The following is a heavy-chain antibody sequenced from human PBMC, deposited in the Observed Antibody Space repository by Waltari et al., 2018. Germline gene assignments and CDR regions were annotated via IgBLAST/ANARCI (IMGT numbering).Heavy chain of an antibody. D-gene: IGHD5-12*01. CDR1: GYNFTSYE. V-gene: IGHV1-8*01. Sequence: QVQLVQSGAEVETPAASVTVSSMASGYNFTSYEITWLRQATGQGLEWMEWMNPNSGNTGYAQKFQGRVTMTRNTSISTAYMELSSLRSEDTAVYYCARSWDGYEKNLDYWGQGTLVTVSS. CDR3: ARSWDGYEKNLDY. J-gene: IGHJ4*02. CDR2: MNPNSGNT.